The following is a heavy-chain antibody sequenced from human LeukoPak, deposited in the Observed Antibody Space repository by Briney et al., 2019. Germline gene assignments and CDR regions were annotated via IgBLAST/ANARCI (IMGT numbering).Heavy chain of an antibody. V-gene: IGHV3-64D*06. CDR2: ISSNGDNT. J-gene: IGHJ4*02. CDR1: GFTFSTYV. Sequence: GGSLRLSCSVSGFTFSTYVMHWVRQAPGKGLEYVSAISSNGDNTYYADSVTGRFTISRDNSKNTLYLQMSSLRADDTAVYCVRGTGYWGQGTLVTVSS. CDR3: VRGTGY.